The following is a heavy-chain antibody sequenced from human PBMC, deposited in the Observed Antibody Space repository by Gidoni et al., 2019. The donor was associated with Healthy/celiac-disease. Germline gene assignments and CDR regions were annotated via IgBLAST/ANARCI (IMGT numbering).Heavy chain of an antibody. V-gene: IGHV3-30-3*01. CDR1: GFHFSSSA. D-gene: IGHD2-2*01. CDR2: ISYDGSNK. CDR3: ARGPKVVPAAMRYYYYMDV. Sequence: QVQLVESGGGVVQPGRSLRLSCAASGFHFSSSAMHWVRQAPGKGLEWVAVISYDGSNKYYADSVKGRFTISRDNSKNTLYLQMNSLRAEDTAVYYCARGPKVVPAAMRYYYYMDVWGKGTTVTVSS. J-gene: IGHJ6*03.